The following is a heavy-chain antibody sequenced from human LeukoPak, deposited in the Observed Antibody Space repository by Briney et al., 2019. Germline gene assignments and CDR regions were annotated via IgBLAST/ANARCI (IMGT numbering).Heavy chain of an antibody. J-gene: IGHJ4*02. CDR3: TRGQDGYDDY. D-gene: IGHD5-24*01. Sequence: SETLSLTCTVSGGFISGYYWNWIRQPAGKGLEWIGRIYVSESTNSNPSLKCRVTMSVDTSKNQFSLKMSSVTAADTAVYYCTRGQDGYDDYWGQGTLVTVSS. CDR1: GGFISGYY. V-gene: IGHV4-4*07. CDR2: IYVSEST.